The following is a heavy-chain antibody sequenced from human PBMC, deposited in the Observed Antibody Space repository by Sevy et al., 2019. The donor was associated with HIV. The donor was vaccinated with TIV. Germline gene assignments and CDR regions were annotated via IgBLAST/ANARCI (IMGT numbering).Heavy chain of an antibody. D-gene: IGHD3-9*01. J-gene: IGHJ4*02. CDR1: GFAFRTYA. CDR3: ARGPEWELTSFLSH. Sequence: GESLKISCAASGFAFRTYAFHWVRQAPGRGLEWVGLISSNGDNAFYANSVRGHFTISRDNSMNTLYLELNNLTPDDTAVYYCARGPEWELTSFLSHWGQGTLVTVSS. CDR2: ISSNGDNA. V-gene: IGHV3-30-3*01.